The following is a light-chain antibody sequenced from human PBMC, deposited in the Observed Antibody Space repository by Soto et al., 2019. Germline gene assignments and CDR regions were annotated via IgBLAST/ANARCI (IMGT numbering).Light chain of an antibody. CDR3: CSYAGSSTYV. Sequence: QSALTQPASVSGSPGQSITISCTGTSSDVGSYNLVSWYQQHPGKAPKVMIYEVSKRPSGVLNRFSGSKSGYTASLTISGLQAEDEADYYCCSYAGSSTYVFGTGTKVTVL. J-gene: IGLJ1*01. CDR1: SSDVGSYNL. CDR2: EVS. V-gene: IGLV2-23*02.